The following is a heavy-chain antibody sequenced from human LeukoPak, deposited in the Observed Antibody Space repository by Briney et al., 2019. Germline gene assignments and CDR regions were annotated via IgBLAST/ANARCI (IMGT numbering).Heavy chain of an antibody. CDR1: GYTFTGYY. V-gene: IGHV1-2*02. J-gene: IGHJ5*02. CDR2: INPNSGGT. Sequence: ASAKVSCNASGYTFTGYYMHWVRQAPGQGLEWMGWINPNSGGTNYAQKFQGRVTMTRDTSISTAYMELSRLRSDDTAVYYCASGITFGGVIVTGWFDPWGQGTLVTVSS. CDR3: ASGITFGGVIVTGWFDP. D-gene: IGHD3-16*02.